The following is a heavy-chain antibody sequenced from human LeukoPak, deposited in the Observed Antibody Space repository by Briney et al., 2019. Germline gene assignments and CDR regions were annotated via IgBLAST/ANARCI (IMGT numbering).Heavy chain of an antibody. D-gene: IGHD1-14*01. Sequence: PGGSLRLSCAASGFTVSSNYMSWVRQAPGKGLEWVSVIYSGGSTHYADSVKGRFTISRDNSKNTLYLQMNSLRAEDTAVYYCARKEPGGYNWFDPWGQGTLVTVSS. V-gene: IGHV3-53*01. CDR3: ARKEPGGYNWFDP. J-gene: IGHJ5*02. CDR2: IYSGGST. CDR1: GFTVSSNY.